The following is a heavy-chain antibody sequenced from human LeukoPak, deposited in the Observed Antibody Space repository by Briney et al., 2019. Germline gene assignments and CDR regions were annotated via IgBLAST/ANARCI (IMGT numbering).Heavy chain of an antibody. D-gene: IGHD1-14*01. CDR3: TRTGWSYYFDY. CDR2: IRSKAYGGTT. V-gene: IGHV3-49*03. CDR1: GFTFGDYA. J-gene: IGHJ4*02. Sequence: GGSLRLSCTAPGFTFGDYAMSWFRQAPGKGLEWVGFIRSKAYGGTTEYAASVKGRFTISRADSKSIAYLQMNSLKTEATAVYYCTRTGWSYYFDYWGQGTLVTVSS.